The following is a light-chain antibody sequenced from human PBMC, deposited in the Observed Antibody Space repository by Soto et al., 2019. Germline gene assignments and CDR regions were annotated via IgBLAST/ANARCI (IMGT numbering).Light chain of an antibody. J-gene: IGLJ1*01. CDR2: EVS. CDR3: SSYTSSSTLV. CDR1: SSDVGGYNY. Sequence: QSALTQPASVSGSPGQSITISCTGTSSDVGGYNYVSWYQQYPGRAPKFIIYEVSHRPSGVSNRFSASKSGNTASLTTSGLQAEDEADYYCSSYTSSSTLVFGTGTKVTVL. V-gene: IGLV2-14*01.